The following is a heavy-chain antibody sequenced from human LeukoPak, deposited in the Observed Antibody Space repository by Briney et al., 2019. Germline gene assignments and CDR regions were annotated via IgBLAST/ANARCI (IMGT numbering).Heavy chain of an antibody. J-gene: IGHJ4*02. CDR2: ISAYNGNT. D-gene: IGHD6-19*01. CDR3: ARDIAVAGFDY. Sequence: GASVKVSCKAPGYTFTSYGISWVRQAPGQGLEWMGWISAYNGNTNYAQKFQGRVTMTRDTSISTAYMELSRLRSDDTAVYYCARDIAVAGFDYWGQGTLVTVSS. V-gene: IGHV1-18*01. CDR1: GYTFTSYG.